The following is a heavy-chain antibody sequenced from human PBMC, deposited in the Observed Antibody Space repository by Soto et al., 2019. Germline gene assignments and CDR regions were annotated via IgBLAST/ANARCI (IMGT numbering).Heavy chain of an antibody. J-gene: IGHJ4*02. CDR1: GGSINSGNYY. Sequence: QLQLQESGPGLVKPSGTLSLICTVSGGSINSGNYYWGWIRQPPGKGLEWIGSLYYSGSTYYSPSLRSRVTVCVATSKNHLSLQRSSVTAADPAVYYCAKYRGGSYSPVDYWGQGTLVTVSS. CDR2: LYYSGST. V-gene: IGHV4-39*02. CDR3: AKYRGGSYSPVDY. D-gene: IGHD1-26*01.